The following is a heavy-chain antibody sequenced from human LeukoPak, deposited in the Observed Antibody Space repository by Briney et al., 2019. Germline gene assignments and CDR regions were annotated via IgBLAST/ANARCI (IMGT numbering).Heavy chain of an antibody. CDR2: INPSGGT. Sequence: ASVKVSCKASGYPFTTYPMHWVRQAPGQGLEWMGIINPSGGTNYAQKFQGRVTMTRDTSISTAYMELSRLRSDDTAVYYCARDIYPIGYSYGWARDYWGQGTLVTVSS. CDR3: ARDIYPIGYSYGWARDY. D-gene: IGHD5-18*01. J-gene: IGHJ4*02. V-gene: IGHV1-2*02. CDR1: GYPFTTYP.